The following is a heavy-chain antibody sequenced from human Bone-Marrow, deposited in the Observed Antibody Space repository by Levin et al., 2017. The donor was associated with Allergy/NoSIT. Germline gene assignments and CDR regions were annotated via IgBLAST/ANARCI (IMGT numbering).Heavy chain of an antibody. CDR2: ISGSGDST. V-gene: IGHV3-23*01. CDR1: GFTFSSKA. D-gene: IGHD3-10*01. CDR3: ASEVWFGELLTIDY. Sequence: GGSLRLSCAASGFTFSSKAMSWVRQAPGKGQQWVSAISGSGDSTHYADPVRGRFTISRDNSKNTLYLEVNSLRAEDTALYYCASEVWFGELLTIDYWGQGTLVTVSS. J-gene: IGHJ4*02.